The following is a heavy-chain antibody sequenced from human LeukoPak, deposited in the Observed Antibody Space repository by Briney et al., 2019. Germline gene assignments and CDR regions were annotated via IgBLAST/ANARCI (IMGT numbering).Heavy chain of an antibody. V-gene: IGHV3-21*01. D-gene: IGHD2-8*01. CDR2: ISSSSSYI. CDR1: GFTFSSYS. Sequence: GGSLRLSCAASGFTFSSYSMNWVRQAPGKGREWVSSISSSSSYIYYADSVKGRFTISRDNAKNSLYLQMNSLRAEDTAVYYCARHGKMAADAFDIWGQGTMVTVSS. J-gene: IGHJ3*02. CDR3: ARHGKMAADAFDI.